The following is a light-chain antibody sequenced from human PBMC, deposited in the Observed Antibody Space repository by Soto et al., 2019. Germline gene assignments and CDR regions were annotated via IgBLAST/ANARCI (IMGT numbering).Light chain of an antibody. V-gene: IGLV2-14*03. Sequence: HSVLTQPASVSGSPGQSITFSCTGTSSDVGGYNYVCRYQQQHPGKAPKLIIYDVSNRPSGVSSRFSGSKSGNTASLTISGLQAEDEADYYCTSYTRDRTIVFGGGTKLTVL. CDR2: DVS. CDR1: SSDVGGYNY. CDR3: TSYTRDRTIV. J-gene: IGLJ2*01.